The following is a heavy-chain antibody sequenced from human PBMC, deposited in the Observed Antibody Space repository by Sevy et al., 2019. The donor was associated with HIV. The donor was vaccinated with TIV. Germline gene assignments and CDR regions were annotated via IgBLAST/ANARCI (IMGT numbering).Heavy chain of an antibody. CDR1: GGSISSSSYY. J-gene: IGHJ4*02. V-gene: IGHV4-39*01. D-gene: IGHD5-12*01. Sequence: SETLSLTCTVSGGSISSSSYYWGWIRQPPGKGLEWIGSIYYSGSTYYNPSLKSRVTISVDTSKNQFSLKLSSVTAADTAVYYAARSPLVSRDGYNFDYWGQGTLVTVSS. CDR3: ARSPLVSRDGYNFDY. CDR2: IYYSGST.